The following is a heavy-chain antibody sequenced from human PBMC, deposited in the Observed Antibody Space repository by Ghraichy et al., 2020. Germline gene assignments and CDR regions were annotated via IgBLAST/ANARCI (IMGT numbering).Heavy chain of an antibody. CDR3: ARVTDYYYYMDV. D-gene: IGHD2-21*02. CDR2: ISSSSSII. Sequence: GESLNISCAASGFAFISFSINWVRQAPGKGLEWVSYISSSSSIISYADSVKGRFTISRDDAKNSLYLHMNSLRAEDTAVYYCARVTDYYYYMDVWGKGTTVTVSS. V-gene: IGHV3-48*01. J-gene: IGHJ6*03. CDR1: GFAFISFS.